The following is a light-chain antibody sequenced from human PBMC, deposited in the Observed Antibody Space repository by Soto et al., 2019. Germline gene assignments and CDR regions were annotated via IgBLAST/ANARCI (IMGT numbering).Light chain of an antibody. J-gene: IGLJ3*02. V-gene: IGLV4-60*02. CDR2: VEDSGSY. CDR1: SGHSSYI. Sequence: QSVLTQSSSVSASLGSSVKLTCTLSSGHSSYIIAWHQQQPGKAPRYLMKVEDSGSYNKGSGVPDRFSGSSSGADRYLTISNLQFEDEADYYCETWDSNTWVFGGGTKLTVL. CDR3: ETWDSNTWV.